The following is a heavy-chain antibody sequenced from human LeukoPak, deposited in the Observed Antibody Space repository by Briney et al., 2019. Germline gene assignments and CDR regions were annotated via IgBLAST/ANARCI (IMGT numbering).Heavy chain of an antibody. Sequence: GESLKISCRGSEYSFTNYWIGWVRQMLGKGLEWMGIIFPGDSHTTYSPSFQGQVTISADKSISTAYLHWSSLKASDAAMYYCARHRDSSSWSPFDYWGQGTLVTVSS. D-gene: IGHD2-2*01. V-gene: IGHV5-51*01. CDR3: ARHRDSSSWSPFDY. J-gene: IGHJ4*02. CDR1: EYSFTNYW. CDR2: IFPGDSHT.